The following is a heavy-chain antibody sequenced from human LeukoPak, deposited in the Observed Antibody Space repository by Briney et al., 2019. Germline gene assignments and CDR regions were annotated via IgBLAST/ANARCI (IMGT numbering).Heavy chain of an antibody. CDR3: ARTHSLEYCSSTSCLPGGWFDP. J-gene: IGHJ5*02. V-gene: IGHV4-34*01. CDR2: INHSGST. CDR1: GGSFSGYY. Sequence: SSETLSLTCAVYGGSFSGYYWSWIRQPPGKGLEWIGEINHSGSTNYNPSLKSRVTISVDTSKSQFSLKLSSVTAADTAVYYCARTHSLEYCSSTSCLPGGWFDPWGQGTLVTVSS. D-gene: IGHD2-2*01.